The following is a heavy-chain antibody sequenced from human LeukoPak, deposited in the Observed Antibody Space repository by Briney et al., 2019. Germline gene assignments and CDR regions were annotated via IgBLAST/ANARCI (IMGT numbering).Heavy chain of an antibody. CDR3: AKGAVAGLSQTYYYGMDV. CDR1: GFTFSSYA. CDR2: ISGSGGST. V-gene: IGHV3-23*01. Sequence: PGGSLRHSCAASGFTFSSYAMSWVRQAPGKGLEWVSAISGSGGSTYYADSVKGRFTISRDNSKNTLYLQMNSLRAEDTAVYYCAKGAVAGLSQTYYYGMDVWGQGTTVTVSS. D-gene: IGHD6-19*01. J-gene: IGHJ6*02.